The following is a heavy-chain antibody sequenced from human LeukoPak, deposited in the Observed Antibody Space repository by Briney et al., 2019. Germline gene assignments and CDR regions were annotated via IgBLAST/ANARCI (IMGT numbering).Heavy chain of an antibody. CDR2: IYTSGST. CDR3: AREMGRPPITMIVK. D-gene: IGHD3-22*01. V-gene: IGHV4-4*07. CDR1: GGSISSYY. J-gene: IGHJ4*02. Sequence: SETLSLTCTVSGGSISSYYWSWIRQPAGKGLEWIGRIYTSGSTNYNPSLKSRVTMSVDRSKNQFSLKLSSVTAADTAVYYCAREMGRPPITMIVKWGQGTLVTVSS.